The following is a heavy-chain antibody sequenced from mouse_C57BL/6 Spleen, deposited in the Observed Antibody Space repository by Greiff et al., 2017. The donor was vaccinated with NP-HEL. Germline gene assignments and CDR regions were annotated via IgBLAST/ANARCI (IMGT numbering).Heavy chain of an antibody. D-gene: IGHD1-1*01. CDR1: GYTFTSYD. CDR2: IYPRDGST. Sequence: VQLQQSGPELVKPGASVKLSCKASGYTFTSYDINWVKQRPGQGLEWIGWIYPRDGSTKYNEKFKGKATLTVDTSSSTAYMELHSLTSEDSAVYFCAREAPITTVVAPDYWGQGTTLTVSS. V-gene: IGHV1-85*01. J-gene: IGHJ2*01. CDR3: AREAPITTVVAPDY.